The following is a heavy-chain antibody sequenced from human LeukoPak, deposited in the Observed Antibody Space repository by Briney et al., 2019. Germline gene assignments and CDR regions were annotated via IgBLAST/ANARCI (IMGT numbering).Heavy chain of an antibody. CDR2: INSRDGTT. Sequence: GASVKVSCKASGYTFTTYYIHWVRQAPGQGLEWIGVINSRDGTTSDPQKFQGRLTMTGDTSTSTVYMELNSLRSEDTAVYYCAREVYRDDFHQKAYAYWGQGALVTVSS. CDR3: AREVYRDDFHQKAYAY. CDR1: GYTFTTYY. D-gene: IGHD5-24*01. J-gene: IGHJ4*02. V-gene: IGHV1-46*01.